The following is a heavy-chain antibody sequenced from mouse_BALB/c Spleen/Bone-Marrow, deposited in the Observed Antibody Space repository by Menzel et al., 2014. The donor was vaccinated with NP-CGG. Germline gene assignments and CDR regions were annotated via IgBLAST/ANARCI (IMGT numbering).Heavy chain of an antibody. CDR1: DYSITSDYA. CDR3: ARSVVATRYFDY. Sequence: EVQVVESGPGLVKPSQSLSLTCTVTDYSITSDYAWNWIRQFPGNKLEWMGYITYSVSTSYNPSLKGRISITRDTSKNQFFLQLNAVTTEDTATYYCARSVVATRYFDYWGQGTTLTVSS. V-gene: IGHV3-2*02. J-gene: IGHJ2*01. CDR2: ITYSVST. D-gene: IGHD1-1*01.